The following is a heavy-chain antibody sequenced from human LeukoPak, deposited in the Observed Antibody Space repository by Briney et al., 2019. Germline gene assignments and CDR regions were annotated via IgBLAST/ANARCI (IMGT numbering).Heavy chain of an antibody. CDR1: GYTFTGYY. V-gene: IGHV1-2*02. CDR3: ARDLYSIKRGFDP. J-gene: IGHJ5*02. Sequence: ASVKVSCKASGYTFTGYYMHWVRQAPGQGLEWMGWINPNSGGTNYAQKFQDRVTMTRDTSITTAYMELNRLTSDDTAVYFCARDLYSIKRGFDPWGQGTLVTVSS. D-gene: IGHD6-13*01. CDR2: INPNSGGT.